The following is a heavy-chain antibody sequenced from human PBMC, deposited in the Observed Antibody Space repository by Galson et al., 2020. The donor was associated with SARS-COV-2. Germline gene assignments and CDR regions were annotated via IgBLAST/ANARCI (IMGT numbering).Heavy chain of an antibody. Sequence: SETLSLTCTVSGGSISSGGYYWSWIRQHPGKGLEWIGYIHYSRSTYYNPSLKSRVTISVDTSKNQFSLKLSSVTAADTAVYYCARGRIVVPAAANWFDPWGQGTLVTVSS. V-gene: IGHV4-31*03. D-gene: IGHD2-2*01. J-gene: IGHJ5*02. CDR2: IHYSRST. CDR1: GGSISSGGYY. CDR3: ARGRIVVPAAANWFDP.